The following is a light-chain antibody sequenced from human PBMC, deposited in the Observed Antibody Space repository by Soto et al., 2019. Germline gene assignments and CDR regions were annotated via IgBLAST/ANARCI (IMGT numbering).Light chain of an antibody. CDR2: YDD. CDR1: SSNIGNKP. Sequence: QSVLTQPPSVSGAPRQRVTISCSGSSSNIGNKPVNWYQQLPGQAPKLLIYYDDLRPSGVSDRFSGSKSGTSASLTISGLQSEDEAHYYCATWDDSLNTELFGGGTKLTFL. CDR3: ATWDDSLNTEL. V-gene: IGLV1-36*01. J-gene: IGLJ2*01.